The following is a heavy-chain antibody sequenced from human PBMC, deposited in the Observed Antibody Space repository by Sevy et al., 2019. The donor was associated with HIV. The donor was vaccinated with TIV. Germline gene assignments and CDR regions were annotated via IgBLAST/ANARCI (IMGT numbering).Heavy chain of an antibody. CDR3: TTDSKKRGLSALLEY. J-gene: IGHJ4*02. Sequence: GGSLRLSCAASGFTFSNAWMSWVRQAPGKGLEWVGRIKSKTDGGTTDYAAPVKGRFTISRDDSKNTLYLQMNSLKTEDTAIYYSTTDSKKRGLSALLEYWGQGTLVTLSS. V-gene: IGHV3-15*01. CDR2: IKSKTDGGTT. D-gene: IGHD3-10*01. CDR1: GFTFSNAW.